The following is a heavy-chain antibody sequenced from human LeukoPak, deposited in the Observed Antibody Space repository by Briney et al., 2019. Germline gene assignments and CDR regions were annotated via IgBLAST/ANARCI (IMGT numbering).Heavy chain of an antibody. J-gene: IGHJ4*02. CDR3: TRGIWRSHNKDYYFDY. D-gene: IGHD2-21*01. Sequence: ASVKVSCKASGYTFTNYAMNWVRQAPGQRLEWMGWINAGNGNTKSSQRFQDRVTITRDTSASTAYMELNSLRSEDTAVYYCTRGIWRSHNKDYYFDYWGQGSLVTVSS. CDR2: INAGNGNT. CDR1: GYTFTNYA. V-gene: IGHV1-3*01.